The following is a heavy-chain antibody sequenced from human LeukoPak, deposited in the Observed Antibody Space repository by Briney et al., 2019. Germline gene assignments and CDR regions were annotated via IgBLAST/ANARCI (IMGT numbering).Heavy chain of an antibody. J-gene: IGHJ5*02. Sequence: GSLRLSCAASGFTFSSYWMNWVRQAPGKGLEWVSYISSSGSTIYYADSVKGRFTISGDNAENSLYLQMNSLRAEDTAVYYCAREEDGYDSSGYAFDPWGQGTLVTVSS. CDR1: GFTFSSYW. V-gene: IGHV3-48*04. CDR3: AREEDGYDSSGYAFDP. D-gene: IGHD3-22*01. CDR2: ISSSGSTI.